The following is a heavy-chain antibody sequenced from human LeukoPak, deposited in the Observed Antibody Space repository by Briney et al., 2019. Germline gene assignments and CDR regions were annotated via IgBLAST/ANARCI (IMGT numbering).Heavy chain of an antibody. V-gene: IGHV5-51*01. J-gene: IGHJ3*02. CDR3: ATTSSSSDPDAFDI. D-gene: IGHD6-13*01. Sequence: GEALNISCNGFGYSFTSYWIGWVRHMPGKGLEWMGIIYPGDSDIRYSPSFQGQVTISADKSISTAYLQWSSLKASDTAMYYCATTSSSSDPDAFDIWGQGTMVTVSS. CDR1: GYSFTSYW. CDR2: IYPGDSDI.